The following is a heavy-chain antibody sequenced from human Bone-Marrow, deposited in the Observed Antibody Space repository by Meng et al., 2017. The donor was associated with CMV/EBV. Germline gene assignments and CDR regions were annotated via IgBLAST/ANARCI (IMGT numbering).Heavy chain of an antibody. V-gene: IGHV1-8*03. CDR3: ARDFSSYSSSWYDILHRRQNTKYYYYGMDV. D-gene: IGHD6-13*01. CDR2: MNPNSGNT. Sequence: ASVKVSCKASGYTFTSYDINWVRQATGQGLEWMGWMNPNSGNTGYAQKFQGRVTITRNTSISTAYMELSSLRSEDTAVYYCARDFSSYSSSWYDILHRRQNTKYYYYGMDVWGQGTTVTVAS. CDR1: GYTFTSYD. J-gene: IGHJ6*02.